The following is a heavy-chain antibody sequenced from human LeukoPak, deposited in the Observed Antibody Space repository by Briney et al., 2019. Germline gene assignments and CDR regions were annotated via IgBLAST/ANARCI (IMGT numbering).Heavy chain of an antibody. V-gene: IGHV4-4*07. Sequence: SETLSLTCAVSGYSISSGYYWGWIRQPAGKGLEWIGRIYTSGSTNYNPSLKSRVTMSVDTSKNQFSLKLSSVTAADTAVYYCARDLPRENFDLWGRGTLVTVSS. J-gene: IGHJ2*01. CDR1: GYSISSGYY. CDR3: ARDLPRENFDL. CDR2: IYTSGST. D-gene: IGHD1-26*01.